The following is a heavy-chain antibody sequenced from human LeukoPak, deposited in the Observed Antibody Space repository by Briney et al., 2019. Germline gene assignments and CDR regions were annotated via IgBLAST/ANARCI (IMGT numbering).Heavy chain of an antibody. D-gene: IGHD5-24*01. CDR2: ISGSGDYT. CDR3: AREGVATNRRYYSCGMDV. J-gene: IGHJ6*02. CDR1: GFIFSDYY. Sequence: GGSLRLSCAASGFIFSDYYMTWVRQAPGKGLEWLSQISGSGDYTNSVDSAKGRFTISRDNAKNSLYLQMNSLRAEDTAVYYCAREGVATNRRYYSCGMDVWGQGTTVSVSS. V-gene: IGHV3-11*05.